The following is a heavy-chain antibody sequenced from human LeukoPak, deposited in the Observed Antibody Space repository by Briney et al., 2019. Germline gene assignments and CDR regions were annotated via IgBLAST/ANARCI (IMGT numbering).Heavy chain of an antibody. Sequence: GGSLRLSCAASEFTFSSYWMSWVRQAPGKGLEWVANIKQDGGQIYYLDSVKGRFTVSRDNAKNSLYLQMNSLRAEDTAVYYCARLGARQMLEYWGQGTLVTVSS. D-gene: IGHD4-17*01. CDR1: EFTFSSYW. CDR3: ARLGARQMLEY. CDR2: IKQDGGQI. V-gene: IGHV3-7*01. J-gene: IGHJ4*02.